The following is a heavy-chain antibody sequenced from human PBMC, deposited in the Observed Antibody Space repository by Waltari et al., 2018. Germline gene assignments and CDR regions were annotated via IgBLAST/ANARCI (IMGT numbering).Heavy chain of an antibody. D-gene: IGHD2-15*01. Sequence: EVQLVESGGDLVQPGGSLRLSCVASGFTFSNYWMSWVRQAPGKGLQWVADIKGDVSKKYYVDSVKGRFTISRDNSKNTLYLQMNSLRAEDTAVYYCARGGCSGGSCYSYLLDYWGQGTLVTVSS. J-gene: IGHJ4*02. CDR2: IKGDVSKK. CDR3: ARGGCSGGSCYSYLLDY. V-gene: IGHV3-7*03. CDR1: GFTFSNYW.